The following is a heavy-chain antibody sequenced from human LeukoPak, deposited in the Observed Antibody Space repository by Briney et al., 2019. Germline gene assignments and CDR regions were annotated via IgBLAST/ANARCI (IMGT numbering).Heavy chain of an antibody. CDR1: GFSFSNYW. J-gene: IGHJ4*02. CDR3: AKDGEKYLLEANFDC. D-gene: IGHD3-16*01. CDR2: INTDGSST. V-gene: IGHV3-74*01. Sequence: GGSLRLSCAASGFSFSNYWMHWVRQAPGKGLVWVSHINTDGSSTTYADSVKGRFTISRDNAKNTLYLRMTSLTAEDTAVYYCAKDGEKYLLEANFDCWGQGTLVAVSS.